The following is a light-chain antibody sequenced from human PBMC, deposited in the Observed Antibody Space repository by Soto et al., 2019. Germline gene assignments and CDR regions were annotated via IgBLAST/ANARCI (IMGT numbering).Light chain of an antibody. Sequence: EIVLTQSPATLSLSPGERATLSCRASQSVSSFLAWYQPKPGQAPRLLIYDASNRATGIPARFSGSGSGTDFTLTISSLEPEDFAVYYCQQRSNWPGTFGQGTKLEIK. CDR1: QSVSSF. V-gene: IGKV3-11*01. CDR3: QQRSNWPGT. CDR2: DAS. J-gene: IGKJ2*01.